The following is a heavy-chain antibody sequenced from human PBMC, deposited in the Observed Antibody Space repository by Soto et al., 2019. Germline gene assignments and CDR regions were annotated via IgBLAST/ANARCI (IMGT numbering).Heavy chain of an antibody. CDR2: IYYSGST. D-gene: IGHD1-7*01. Sequence: QVQLQESGPGLVKPSETLSLTCTVSGGSVSSGSYYWSWIRQPPGKGLEWIGYIYYSGSTNYNPSLKSRVTISVDTSKNQFSLKLSSVTAADTAVYYCARDRGELELPDYYYYYGMDVWGQGTTVTVSS. CDR1: GGSVSSGSYY. CDR3: ARDRGELELPDYYYYYGMDV. J-gene: IGHJ6*02. V-gene: IGHV4-61*01.